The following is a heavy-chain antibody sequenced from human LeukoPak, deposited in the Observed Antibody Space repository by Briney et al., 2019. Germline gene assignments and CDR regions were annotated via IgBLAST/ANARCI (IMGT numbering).Heavy chain of an antibody. Sequence: GGSLRLSCAASGFTFSDYYMSWIRQAPGKGREWVSYISSSGSTIYYADSVKGRFTISRDNAKNSLYLQMNSLRAEDTAVYYCARCSSSWYLNWFDPWGQGTLVTVSS. CDR3: ARCSSSWYLNWFDP. J-gene: IGHJ5*02. V-gene: IGHV3-11*01. CDR1: GFTFSDYY. D-gene: IGHD6-13*01. CDR2: ISSSGSTI.